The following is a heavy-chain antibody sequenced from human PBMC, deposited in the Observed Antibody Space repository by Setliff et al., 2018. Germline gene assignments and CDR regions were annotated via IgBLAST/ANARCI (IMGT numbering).Heavy chain of an antibody. CDR2: TYYRSKWYY. Sequence: SQTLSLTCAISGDSVSSNSATWGWIRQSPSRGLEWLGRTYYRSKWYYDYAVSVRSRITINPDTSGNQFSLQVNSVTPEDTAVYFCVRESVRASTTTISKFDFWGQGTLVTVSS. V-gene: IGHV6-1*01. CDR1: GDSVSSNSAT. J-gene: IGHJ4*02. CDR3: VRESVRASTTTISKFDF. D-gene: IGHD4-4*01.